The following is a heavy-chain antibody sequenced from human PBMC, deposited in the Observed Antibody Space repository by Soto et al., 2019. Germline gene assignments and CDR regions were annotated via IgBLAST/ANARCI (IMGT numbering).Heavy chain of an antibody. V-gene: IGHV4-61*01. CDR1: GGSVSSGSYY. Sequence: SETLSLTCTVSGGSVSSGSYYWSWIRQPPGKGLEWIGYIYYSGSTNYNPSLKSRVTISVDTSKNQFSLKLSSVTAADTAVYYWARRLVVVAATLDYWGQGTLVTVSS. J-gene: IGHJ4*02. CDR2: IYYSGST. CDR3: ARRLVVVAATLDY. D-gene: IGHD2-15*01.